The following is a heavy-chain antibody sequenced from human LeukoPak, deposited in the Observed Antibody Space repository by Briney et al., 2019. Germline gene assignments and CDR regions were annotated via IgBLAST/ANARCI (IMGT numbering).Heavy chain of an antibody. CDR3: ARRGVTPNDAFDI. D-gene: IGHD4-23*01. J-gene: IGHJ3*02. CDR2: IYPGDSDT. Sequence: GESLKISCKGSGYSFTNYWIVWVRQMPGKGLEWMGIIYPGDSDTRYGPSFQGQVTISADKSISTAYLQWSSLKASDTAMYYCARRGVTPNDAFDIWGQGTMVTVSS. CDR1: GYSFTNYW. V-gene: IGHV5-51*01.